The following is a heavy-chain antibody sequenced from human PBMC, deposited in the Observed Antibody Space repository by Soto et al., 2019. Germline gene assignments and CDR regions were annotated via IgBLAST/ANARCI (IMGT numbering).Heavy chain of an antibody. D-gene: IGHD3-16*02. CDR1: GFTFSGSA. CDR2: IRSKANSYAT. V-gene: IGHV3-73*01. CDR3: TRRDYDYIWGSYPHDAFDI. J-gene: IGHJ3*02. Sequence: EVQLVECGGGLVQPGGSLKLSCAASGFTFSGSAMHWVRQASGKGLEWVGRIRSKANSYATAYAASVKGRFTISRDDSKNTAYLQMNSLKTEDTAVYYCTRRDYDYIWGSYPHDAFDIWGQGTMVTVSS.